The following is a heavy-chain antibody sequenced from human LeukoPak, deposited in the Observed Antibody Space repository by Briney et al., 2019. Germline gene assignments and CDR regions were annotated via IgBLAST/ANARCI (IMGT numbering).Heavy chain of an antibody. CDR1: GGTFSSYA. D-gene: IGHD5-18*01. CDR3: ARDLWDTAMSTAMDV. V-gene: IGHV1-69*04. CDR2: IIPILGIA. J-gene: IGHJ6*02. Sequence: SVKVSCTASGGTFSSYAISWVRQAPGQGLEWMGRIIPILGIANYAQKFQGRVTITADKSTSTAYMELSSLRSEDTAVYYCARDLWDTAMSTAMDVWGQGTTVTVSS.